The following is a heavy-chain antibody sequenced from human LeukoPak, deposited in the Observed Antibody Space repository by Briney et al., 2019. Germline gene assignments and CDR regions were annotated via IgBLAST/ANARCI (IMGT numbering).Heavy chain of an antibody. CDR1: GFTFSGSA. V-gene: IGHV3-73*01. CDR3: TRHGFRYCSGGSCYVGPS. J-gene: IGHJ5*02. CDR2: IRSKANSCAT. Sequence: GGSLRLSCAASGFTFSGSAMHWVRQAPGKGLEWVGRIRSKANSCATAYAASVKGRFTISRDDSKNTAYLQMNSLKTEDTAVYYCTRHGFRYCSGGSCYVGPSWGQGTLVTVSS. D-gene: IGHD2-15*01.